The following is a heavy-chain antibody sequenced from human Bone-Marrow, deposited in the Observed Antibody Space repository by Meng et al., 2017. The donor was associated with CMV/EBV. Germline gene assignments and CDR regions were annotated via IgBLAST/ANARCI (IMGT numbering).Heavy chain of an antibody. D-gene: IGHD5-24*01. V-gene: IGHV3-7*01. CDR3: ARVRWLQPDY. CDR1: GFTFRNYW. Sequence: GGSLRLSCAASGFTFRNYWMSWVRQAPGKGLEWVANMKHDGSEKYYVDSVKGRFTISRDNAKNSLYLQMNSLRAEDTAVYYCARVRWLQPDYWGQGTLATVSS. J-gene: IGHJ4*02. CDR2: MKHDGSEK.